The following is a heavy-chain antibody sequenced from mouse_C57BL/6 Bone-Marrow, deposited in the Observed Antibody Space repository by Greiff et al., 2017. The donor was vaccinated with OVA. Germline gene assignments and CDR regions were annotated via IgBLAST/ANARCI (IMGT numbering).Heavy chain of an antibody. CDR1: GFNIKDDY. Sequence: VQLQQSGAELVRPGASVKLSCTASGFNIKDDYMHWVKQRPEQGLEWIGWIDPENGDTEYASKFQGKATITADTSSNTAYLQLSSLTSEDTAVYYCTTSDGYYVRYFDVWGTGTTVTVSS. D-gene: IGHD2-3*01. V-gene: IGHV14-4*01. J-gene: IGHJ1*03. CDR2: IDPENGDT. CDR3: TTSDGYYVRYFDV.